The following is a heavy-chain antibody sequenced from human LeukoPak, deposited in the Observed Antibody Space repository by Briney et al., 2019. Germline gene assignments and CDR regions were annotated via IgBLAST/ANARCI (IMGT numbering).Heavy chain of an antibody. CDR2: INRNGGNT. CDR1: GFTFDVYG. Sequence: GGSLRLSCAASGFTFDVYGMSWVRQAPGKGLEWVFGINRNGGNTGYADSVKGRFTISRDNAKNSLYLQMNSLRAEDTALYYCARTWGYDSSGYLEYWGRGTLVTVSS. V-gene: IGHV3-20*04. J-gene: IGHJ4*01. CDR3: ARTWGYDSSGYLEY. D-gene: IGHD3-22*01.